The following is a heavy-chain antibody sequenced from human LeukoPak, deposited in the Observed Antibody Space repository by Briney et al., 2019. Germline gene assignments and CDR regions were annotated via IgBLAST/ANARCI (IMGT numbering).Heavy chain of an antibody. D-gene: IGHD6-6*01. CDR2: INTDETST. CDR1: GFGFSVYW. J-gene: IGHJ4*02. V-gene: IGHV3-74*01. Sequence: GGSLRLSCAASGFGFSVYWMHWVRQAPGKGLEWVSRINTDETSTGYADSVKGRFTISRDNAENTIYLQMNRLRVEDTAVYYCTRGFRVAARPLNDYWGQGTLVTVSS. CDR3: TRGFRVAARPLNDY.